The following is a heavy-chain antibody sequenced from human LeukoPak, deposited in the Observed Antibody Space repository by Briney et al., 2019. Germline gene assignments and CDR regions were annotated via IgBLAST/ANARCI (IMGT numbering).Heavy chain of an antibody. CDR1: GGSISSGSYY. CDR2: IYTSGST. CDR3: ARGDSYPCYFDY. J-gene: IGHJ4*02. V-gene: IGHV4-61*02. Sequence: SSETLSLTCTVSGGSISSGSYYWRWIRQPAGKGLEWIGRIYTSGSTNYYPSLKSRVTISVDTSENQFSLKLSSVTAADTAVYYCARGDSYPCYFDYWGQGTLVTVSS. D-gene: IGHD2-21*02.